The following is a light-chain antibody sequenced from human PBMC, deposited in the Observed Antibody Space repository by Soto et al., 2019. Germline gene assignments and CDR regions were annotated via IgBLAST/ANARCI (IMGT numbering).Light chain of an antibody. V-gene: IGLV2-11*01. J-gene: IGLJ1*01. CDR2: DVS. CDR1: SSDVGAYNY. Sequence: QSVLTQPRSVSGSPGQSVTISCTGTSSDVGAYNYVSWYQQHPAKAPNLMIYDVSKRPSGVPDRFSGSKSGNTASLTTSGLQAEDEGDYYCCSYTNSAYVFGTGTQLTVL. CDR3: CSYTNSAYV.